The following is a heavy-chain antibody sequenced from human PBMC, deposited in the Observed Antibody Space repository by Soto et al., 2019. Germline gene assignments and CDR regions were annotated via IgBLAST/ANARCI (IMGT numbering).Heavy chain of an antibody. CDR1: GFTFNIYW. Sequence: GGSLRLSCAASGFTFNIYWMHWVRQAPGKGLVWVSRINSDASSTNYVDSVKGRFTISRDNAKNTLYLQMNSLRVEDMAVYYCARGKAPRAYYYSGLDVWGQGTTVTVSS. J-gene: IGHJ6*02. CDR3: ARGKAPRAYYYSGLDV. CDR2: INSDASST. V-gene: IGHV3-74*01.